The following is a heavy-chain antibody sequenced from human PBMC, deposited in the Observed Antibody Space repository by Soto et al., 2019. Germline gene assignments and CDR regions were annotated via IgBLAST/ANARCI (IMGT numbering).Heavy chain of an antibody. Sequence: ASETLSLTCTVSGASTSSFYCSWIRQPAGKGLEWIGRIYSSGSANFNPSLNSRVSMSVDTSKNQFSLRLNSVTAADTAMYYCVREEQLGPFYYYAMDVWGQGTKVTVSS. CDR1: GASTSSFY. V-gene: IGHV4-4*07. J-gene: IGHJ6*02. CDR3: VREEQLGPFYYYAMDV. D-gene: IGHD6-6*01. CDR2: IYSSGSA.